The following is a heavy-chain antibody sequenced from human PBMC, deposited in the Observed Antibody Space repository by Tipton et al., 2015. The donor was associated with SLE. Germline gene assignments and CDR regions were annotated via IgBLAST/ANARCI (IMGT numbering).Heavy chain of an antibody. V-gene: IGHV4-61*02. D-gene: IGHD1-20*01. J-gene: IGHJ4*02. CDR3: TGDLTGLGFDY. CDR1: GGSISSGSYY. CDR2: IYTSGST. Sequence: TLSLTCTVSGGSISSGSYYWSWIRQPAGKGLEWIGRIYTSGSTNYNPSLKSRVTISVDTSKNQFSLKLSSVTAADTAVYYCTGDLTGLGFDYWGQGTLVTVSS.